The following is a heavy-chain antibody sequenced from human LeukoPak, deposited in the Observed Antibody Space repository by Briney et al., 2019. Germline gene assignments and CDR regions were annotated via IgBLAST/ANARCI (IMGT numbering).Heavy chain of an antibody. Sequence: GGSLRLSCAASGFTFSSYAMQWVRQAPGKGLEWMGWINTNTGNPIYAQGFTGRFVLSLDTSVSTAYLQISSLKAEDTAVYYCARRVPFDLWGQGTLVTVSS. D-gene: IGHD4/OR15-4a*01. CDR3: ARRVPFDL. J-gene: IGHJ4*02. CDR2: INTNTGNP. V-gene: IGHV7-4-1*02. CDR1: GFTFSSYA.